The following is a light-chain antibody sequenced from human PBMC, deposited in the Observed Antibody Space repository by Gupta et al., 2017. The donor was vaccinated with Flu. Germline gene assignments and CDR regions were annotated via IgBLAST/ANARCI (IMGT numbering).Light chain of an antibody. CDR1: SSNIGAGYD. CDR3: QSYDGSLSGHV. Sequence: QSVLTQPPSVSGAPGQWVTISCTGSSSNIGAGYDVHWYQQLPGTAPKLLIYGNNNRPSGVPDRLSGSKSGTSASLAITGLQADDEAEYYCQSYDGSLSGHVFGTGTKVTVL. J-gene: IGLJ1*01. CDR2: GNN. V-gene: IGLV1-40*01.